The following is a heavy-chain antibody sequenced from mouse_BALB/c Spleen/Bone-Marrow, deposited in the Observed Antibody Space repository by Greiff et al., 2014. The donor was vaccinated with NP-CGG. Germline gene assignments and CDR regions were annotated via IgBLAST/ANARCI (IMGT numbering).Heavy chain of an antibody. Sequence: VQVKESGGGLAKPGGSLQLSCAASGFTFSTYAMSWVRQTPEKRLEWVATISSSGSYTYYADSVKGRFTISRENAKNTLYLQMSSLRSEDTAMFYCSRLRMITTYFDVWGAGTTVTVSA. J-gene: IGHJ1*01. CDR2: ISSSGSYT. V-gene: IGHV5-9-3*01. D-gene: IGHD2-4*01. CDR3: SRLRMITTYFDV. CDR1: GFTFSTYA.